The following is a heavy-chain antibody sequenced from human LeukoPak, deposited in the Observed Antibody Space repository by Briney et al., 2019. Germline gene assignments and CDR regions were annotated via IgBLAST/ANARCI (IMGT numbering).Heavy chain of an antibody. D-gene: IGHD3-22*01. J-gene: IGHJ4*02. Sequence: QPGGPLRLSCAASGFTFTNYAMTWVRQAPGKGLEWVSAIDNSGTYYADSVKGRFTISTDNPKNTVYLQMNSLRAEDTAVYYCAKTSTGYYYFWGLGTLVTVSS. CDR2: IDNSGT. CDR1: GFTFTNYA. V-gene: IGHV3-23*01. CDR3: AKTSTGYYYF.